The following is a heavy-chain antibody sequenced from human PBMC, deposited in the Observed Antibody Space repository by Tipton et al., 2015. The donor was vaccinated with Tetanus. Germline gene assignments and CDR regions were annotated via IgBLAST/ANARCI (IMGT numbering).Heavy chain of an antibody. CDR2: IKSQSDGETT. V-gene: IGHV3-15*07. CDR1: DFIFSSAW. J-gene: IGHJ3*02. CDR3: ATEIFPLRFLGGPYESFDI. Sequence: SLRLSCTASDFIFSSAWMNWVRQAPGKGPEWVGRIKSQSDGETTDYAPPVKGRFLISRDDAKNMLYLQMSSLKIEDTAVDYCATEIFPLRFLGGPYESFDIWGHGTVVTVSS. D-gene: IGHD3-3*01.